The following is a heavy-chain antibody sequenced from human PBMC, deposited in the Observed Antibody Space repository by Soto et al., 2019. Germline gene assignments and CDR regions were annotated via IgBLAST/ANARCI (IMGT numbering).Heavy chain of an antibody. Sequence: QVQLVESGGGVVQPGRSLRLSCAASGFTFSSYGMHWVRQAPGKGLEWVAVISYDGSNKYYADSVKGRFTISRDNSKNTLYLQMNSLRAEDTAVYYCAKVLHQDLYSSSSTSKYYYYGMDVWGQGTTVTVSS. J-gene: IGHJ6*02. D-gene: IGHD6-6*01. CDR3: AKVLHQDLYSSSSTSKYYYYGMDV. CDR1: GFTFSSYG. CDR2: ISYDGSNK. V-gene: IGHV3-30*18.